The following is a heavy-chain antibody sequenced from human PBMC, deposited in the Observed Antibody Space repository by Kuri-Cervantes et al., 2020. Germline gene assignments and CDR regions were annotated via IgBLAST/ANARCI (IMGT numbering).Heavy chain of an antibody. CDR1: GFTFSSYG. CDR3: ARARRFGELLYDY. Sequence: LSLTCAASGFTFSSYGMHWVRQAPGKGLEWVAVIWYDGSNKYYADSVKGRFTISRDNSKNTLYLQMNSLRAEDTAVYYCARARRFGELLYDYWGQGTLVTVSS. CDR2: IWYDGSNK. J-gene: IGHJ4*02. D-gene: IGHD3-10*01. V-gene: IGHV3-33*01.